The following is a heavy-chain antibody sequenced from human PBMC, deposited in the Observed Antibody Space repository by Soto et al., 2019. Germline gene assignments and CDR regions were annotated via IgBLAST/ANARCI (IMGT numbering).Heavy chain of an antibody. J-gene: IGHJ5*02. Sequence: QVQLQESGPGLVKPSQTLSLTGTASGGSISTGSYYLSLIRQHPGKGLEWIGYIYNRATTYYNPTLKSRVTLSVDTSKNQSSLTLSSVTVADTAVYYCARDPAPWGQGALVTVSS. CDR3: ARDPAP. CDR1: GGSISTGSYY. CDR2: IYNRATT. V-gene: IGHV4-31*03.